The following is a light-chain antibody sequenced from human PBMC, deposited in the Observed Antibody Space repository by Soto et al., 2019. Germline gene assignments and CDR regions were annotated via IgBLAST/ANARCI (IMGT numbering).Light chain of an antibody. CDR2: KAS. V-gene: IGKV1-5*03. J-gene: IGKJ1*01. CDR3: QQYNSYSWT. Sequence: DIQMTQSPSTLSASVGDRVTXTXRASQSISSWLAWYQQKPGKAPKLLIYKASSLESGVPSRFSGSGSGTEFTLTISSLQPDDFATYYCQQYNSYSWTFGQGTKVDIK. CDR1: QSISSW.